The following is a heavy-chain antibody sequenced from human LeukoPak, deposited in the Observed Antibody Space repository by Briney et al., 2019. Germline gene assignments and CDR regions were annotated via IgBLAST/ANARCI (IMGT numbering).Heavy chain of an antibody. D-gene: IGHD3-16*01. J-gene: IGHJ4*02. V-gene: IGHV3-23*01. CDR1: GITFSPSA. CDR3: ANYRNEYDQGGPRLHI. CDR2: ISGSGGST. Sequence: PGGPLRPSCAASGITFSPSAMSWVPKAPGKALDWVSAISGSGGSTYYADSVKGRFTISRDNSKNTLYLQMYSLRAEDTAIYYCANYRNEYDQGGPRLHIWGQGTVVTVSS.